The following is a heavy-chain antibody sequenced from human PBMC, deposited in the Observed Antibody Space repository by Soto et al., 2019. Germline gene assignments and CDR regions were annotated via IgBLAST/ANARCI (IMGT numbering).Heavy chain of an antibody. CDR2: IYYSGST. CDR1: GGSISSYY. V-gene: IGHV4-59*08. Sequence: SETLSLTCTVSGGSISSYYWSWIRQPPGKGLEWIGYIYYSGSTNYNPSLKSRVTVSVDTSKNQFSLKLSSVTAADTAVYYCARHYCSSTSCYAHFDYWGQGTLVTVSS. CDR3: ARHYCSSTSCYAHFDY. J-gene: IGHJ4*02. D-gene: IGHD2-2*01.